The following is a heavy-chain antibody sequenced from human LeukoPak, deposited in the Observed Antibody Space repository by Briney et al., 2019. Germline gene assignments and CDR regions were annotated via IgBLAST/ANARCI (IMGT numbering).Heavy chain of an antibody. CDR2: INAANGNT. CDR3: ARGLKSYEDYYDSSGYYSLY. V-gene: IGHV1-3*01. D-gene: IGHD3-22*01. CDR1: GYIFTSYA. J-gene: IGHJ4*02. Sequence: GASVKVSCKASGYIFTSYAMHWVRQAPGQRLEWMGWINAANGNTKYSQKFQGRVTITRDTSASTAYMDLSSLRSEDTAVYYCARGLKSYEDYYDSSGYYSLYWGQGTLVTVSS.